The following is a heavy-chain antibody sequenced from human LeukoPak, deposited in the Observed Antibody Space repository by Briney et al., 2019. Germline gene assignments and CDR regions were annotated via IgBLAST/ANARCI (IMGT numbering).Heavy chain of an antibody. J-gene: IGHJ4*02. V-gene: IGHV1-24*01. CDR1: GYTLTELS. CDR3: ATWRGRYFDPFDY. Sequence: ASVKVSCKVSGYTLTELSMHWVRQAPGKGLEWMGGFDPEDGETIYAQKFQGRVTVTEDTSTDTAYMELSSLRSEDTAVYYCATWRGRYFDPFDYWGQGTLVTVSS. CDR2: FDPEDGET. D-gene: IGHD3-9*01.